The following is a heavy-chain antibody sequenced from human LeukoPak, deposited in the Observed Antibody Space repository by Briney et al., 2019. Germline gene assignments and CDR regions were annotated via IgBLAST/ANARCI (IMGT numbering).Heavy chain of an antibody. Sequence: GGSLRLSCAASGFTVSSNYMSWVRQAPGKGLEWVSVIYSGGSTYYADSVKGRFTISRDNSKNTLYLQMGSLRAEDTAVYYCARDPSSPNCGGDCYSYYYYMDVWGKGTTVTVSS. V-gene: IGHV3-66*01. D-gene: IGHD2-21*02. CDR1: GFTVSSNY. J-gene: IGHJ6*03. CDR3: ARDPSSPNCGGDCYSYYYYMDV. CDR2: IYSGGST.